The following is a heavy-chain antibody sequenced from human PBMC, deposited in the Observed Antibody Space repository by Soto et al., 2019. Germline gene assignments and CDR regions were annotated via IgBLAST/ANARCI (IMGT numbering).Heavy chain of an antibody. D-gene: IGHD5-12*01. V-gene: IGHV4-39*01. CDR1: GGSISSSTYY. J-gene: IGHJ4*02. CDR3: SRRHGLDIDADY. Sequence: PSETLSLTCTVSGGSISSSTYYWGWMRQPPGKGLEWIASFFIGGNTYYNPSLKSRVTISVDTSKNQFSLKLSSVTAADTAVYFGSRRHGLDIDADYWGQGFLVPVPS. CDR2: FFIGGNT.